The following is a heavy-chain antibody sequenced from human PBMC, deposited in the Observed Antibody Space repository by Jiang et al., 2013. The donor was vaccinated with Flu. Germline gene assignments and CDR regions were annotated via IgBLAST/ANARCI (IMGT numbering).Heavy chain of an antibody. CDR1: GYSFTTHC. V-gene: IGHV5-51*01. D-gene: IGHD3-9*01. J-gene: IGHJ5*02. CDR2: IYPGDSDA. Sequence: SLKISCKGSGYSFTTHCIGWARQMPGKGLEWVGIIYPGDSDARYSPSFQGQVIISADKSISTVYLQWSSLKASDTATYYCARGDILAGYNWFDPWGQGTLVTVSS. CDR3: ARGDILAGYNWFDP.